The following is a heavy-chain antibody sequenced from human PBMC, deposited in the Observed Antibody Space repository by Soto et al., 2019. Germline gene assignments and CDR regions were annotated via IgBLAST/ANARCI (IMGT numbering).Heavy chain of an antibody. CDR1: GGTFSSYA. CDR3: AIGVGYCSSTSCYTGDYYYGMDG. V-gene: IGHV1-69*13. CDR2: IIPIFGTA. Sequence: WASVKVSCPASGGTFSSYAISWVRQAPGQGLEWMGWIIPIFGTANYAQKFQGRVTITADESTSTAYMELSSLRSGDTAVYYCAIGVGYCSSTSCYTGDYYYGMDGWGHGTTVTVYS. J-gene: IGHJ6*02. D-gene: IGHD2-2*02.